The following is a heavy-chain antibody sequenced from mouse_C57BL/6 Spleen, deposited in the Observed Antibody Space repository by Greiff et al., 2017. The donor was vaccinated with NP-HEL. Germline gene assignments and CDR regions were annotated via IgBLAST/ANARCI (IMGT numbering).Heavy chain of an antibody. CDR2: INPSTGGT. V-gene: IGHV1-42*01. CDR1: GYSFTGYY. CDR3: ARTPLIGEGAMDY. Sequence: VQLQQSGPELVKPGASVKISCKASGYSFTGYYMNWVKQSPEKSLEWIGEINPSTGGTTYNQKFKAKATLTVDKSSSTAYMQLKSLTSEDSAVYYCARTPLIGEGAMDYWGQGTSVTVSS. J-gene: IGHJ4*01.